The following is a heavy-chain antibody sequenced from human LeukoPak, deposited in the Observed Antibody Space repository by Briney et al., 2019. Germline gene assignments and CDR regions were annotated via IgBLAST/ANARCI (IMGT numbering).Heavy chain of an antibody. CDR2: IRYDGTNK. Sequence: GGSLRLSCAASGFTFSSYGMSWVRQAPGKGLEWMAFIRYDGTNKNYADSVQGRFTISRDNSKNTLYLQMTSLRVHDTALYYCAKRPPGSGLDYWGQGTLVTVSS. V-gene: IGHV3-30*02. CDR3: AKRPPGSGLDY. CDR1: GFTFSSYG. J-gene: IGHJ4*02. D-gene: IGHD3-10*01.